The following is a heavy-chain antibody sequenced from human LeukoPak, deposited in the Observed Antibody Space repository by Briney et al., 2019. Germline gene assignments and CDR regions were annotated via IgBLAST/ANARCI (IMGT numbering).Heavy chain of an antibody. CDR1: GFTFSSYW. Sequence: GGSLRLSCAASGFTFSSYWMSWVRQAPGKGLEWVANIKQDGSEKYYVDSVKGRFTIPRDNAKNSLYLQMNSLRAEDTAVYYCARSPRYNWNDVSAFDIWGQGTMVTVSS. D-gene: IGHD1-1*01. V-gene: IGHV3-7*01. CDR3: ARSPRYNWNDVSAFDI. CDR2: IKQDGSEK. J-gene: IGHJ3*02.